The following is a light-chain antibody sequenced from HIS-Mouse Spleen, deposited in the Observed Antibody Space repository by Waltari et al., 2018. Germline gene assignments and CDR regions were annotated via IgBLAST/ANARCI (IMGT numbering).Light chain of an antibody. CDR2: RHN. V-gene: IGLV1-47*01. CDR1: SSNIGSNY. CDR3: AAWDDSLSGPV. Sequence: QSVLTQPPSASGTPGQRVTISCSGSSSNIGSNYVYWYQQLPGTAPKLLIYRHNRRPSRVPDRCSGSKAGTAASLAISGLRSEDEADYYWAAWDDSLSGPVFGGGTKLTVL. J-gene: IGLJ3*02.